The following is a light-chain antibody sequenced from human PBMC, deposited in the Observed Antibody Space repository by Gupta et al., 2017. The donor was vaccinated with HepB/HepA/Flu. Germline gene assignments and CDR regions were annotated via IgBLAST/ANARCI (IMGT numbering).Light chain of an antibody. Sequence: IVLTQSPGTLSLSPGERATLSCRASQSINSNYLAWYQQKPGQAPRVLISGASSRATGIPDRFSGSGSGTDFTLTISRLEPEDLAVYFCQHYGTSPPWTFGQGTKVEIK. CDR2: GAS. V-gene: IGKV3-20*01. J-gene: IGKJ1*01. CDR3: QHYGTSPPWT. CDR1: QSINSNY.